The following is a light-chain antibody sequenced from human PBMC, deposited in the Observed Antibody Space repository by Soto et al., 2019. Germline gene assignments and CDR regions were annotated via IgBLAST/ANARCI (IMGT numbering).Light chain of an antibody. V-gene: IGKV1-5*01. CDR3: QQYSAYPYT. Sequence: DTQMTQSPSTLSAFVGDTVTITCRASQSISHWLAWYQQRPGRAPKLLIYDASSLESGVPSRFSGSGSGTEFTLTISSLQPDDFATYYCQQYSAYPYTFGQGTKLEIK. CDR1: QSISHW. J-gene: IGKJ2*01. CDR2: DAS.